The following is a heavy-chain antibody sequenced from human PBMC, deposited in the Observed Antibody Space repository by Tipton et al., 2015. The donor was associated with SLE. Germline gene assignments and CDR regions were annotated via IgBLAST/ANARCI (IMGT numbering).Heavy chain of an antibody. Sequence: LRLSCTVSDGSIRSANYYWGWIRQPPGKGLEWIGSIFYTGSTYYNPSLKSRASFSIDTSKHQFSLKLNSVTAADTAVYYCARRHYSGPFDSWGQGTLVTVSS. CDR1: DGSIRSANYY. D-gene: IGHD5-12*01. V-gene: IGHV4-39*07. CDR2: IFYTGST. J-gene: IGHJ4*02. CDR3: ARRHYSGPFDS.